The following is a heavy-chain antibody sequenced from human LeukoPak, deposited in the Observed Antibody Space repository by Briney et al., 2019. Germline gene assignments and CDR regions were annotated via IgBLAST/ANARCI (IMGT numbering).Heavy chain of an antibody. CDR2: ISYDGSNK. CDR3: ASPPPYYDFWSGYSSSGNWFDP. D-gene: IGHD3-3*01. J-gene: IGHJ5*02. CDR1: GFTFSSYA. Sequence: GGSLRLSCAASGFTFSSYAMHWVRQAPGKGLEWVAVISYDGSNKYYADSVKGRFTISRDNSKNTLYLQMNSLRAEDTAVYYCASPPPYYDFWSGYSSSGNWFDPWGQGTLVTVSS. V-gene: IGHV3-30-3*01.